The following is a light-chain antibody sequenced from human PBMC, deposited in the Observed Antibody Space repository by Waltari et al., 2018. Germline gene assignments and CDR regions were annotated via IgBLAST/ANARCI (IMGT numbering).Light chain of an antibody. J-gene: IGLJ3*02. CDR3: AAWDDSLHGPV. Sequence: QSVLTQPPSASGTPGQRVTISCSGSSSNIGSNIVNWYQQFPGTAPKLLLFNNSRRPAGVPDRFSGSKSGTSASLAISGLQSEDEAHYYCAAWDDSLHGPVFGGGTKLTVL. CDR1: SSNIGSNI. V-gene: IGLV1-44*01. CDR2: NNS.